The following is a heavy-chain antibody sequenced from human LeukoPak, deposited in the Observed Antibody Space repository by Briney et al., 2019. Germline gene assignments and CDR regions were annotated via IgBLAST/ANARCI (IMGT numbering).Heavy chain of an antibody. CDR2: IKGNTDGGTP. D-gene: IGHD2-21*01. CDR1: GFTFSNAW. CDR3: ATGVVPTVWAFDI. V-gene: IGHV3-15*01. J-gene: IGHJ3*02. Sequence: GGSLRLSCAASGFTFSNAWMSWVRQAPGKGLEWVGRIKGNTDGGTPAYAAPVKGRFTISRDDSKNTLYLQMNSLRIEDTAVYYCATGVVPTVWAFDIWGQGTTVTVSS.